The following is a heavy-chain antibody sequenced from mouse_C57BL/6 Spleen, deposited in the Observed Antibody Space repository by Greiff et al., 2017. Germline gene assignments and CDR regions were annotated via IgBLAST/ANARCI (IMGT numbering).Heavy chain of an antibody. V-gene: IGHV6-3*01. Sequence: EVKVEESGGGLVQPGGSMKLSCVASGFTFSNYWMNWVRQSPEKGLEWVAQIRLKSDNYATHYAESVKGRFTISRDDSKSSVYLQMNNLRAEDTGIYYCTGGSSSGYGFAYWGQGTLVTVSA. J-gene: IGHJ3*01. D-gene: IGHD3-2*02. CDR1: GFTFSNYW. CDR2: IRLKSDNYAT. CDR3: TGGSSSGYGFAY.